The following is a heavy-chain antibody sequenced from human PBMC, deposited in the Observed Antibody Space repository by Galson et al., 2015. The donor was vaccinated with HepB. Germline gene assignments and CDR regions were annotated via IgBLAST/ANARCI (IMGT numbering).Heavy chain of an antibody. CDR2: ISYDGSNK. CDR3: ARRAHEWLNYFDY. D-gene: IGHD6-19*01. V-gene: IGHV3-30-3*01. Sequence: SLRLSCAASGFTFSSYAMHWVRQTPGKGLEWVAVISYDGSNKYYADSVKGRFTISRDNSKNTLYLQMNSLRAEDTAVYYCARRAHEWLNYFDYWGQGTLVTVSS. J-gene: IGHJ4*02. CDR1: GFTFSSYA.